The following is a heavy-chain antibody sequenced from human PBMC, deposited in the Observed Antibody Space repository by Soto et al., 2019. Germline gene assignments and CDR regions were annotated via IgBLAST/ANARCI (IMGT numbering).Heavy chain of an antibody. CDR2: ARNKVSSYTT. D-gene: IGHD2-8*01. Sequence: EVQLVESGGGLVQPGGSLRLSCAASGFTFSDHYMDWVRQAPGQGLEWVGRARNKVSSYTTAYAASVKGSFTISRDDSKSSLYLQMNSRKAEDTAGYFGASLMGTSFDLWGQGTLGTVSA. CDR3: ASLMGTSFDL. CDR1: GFTFSDHY. V-gene: IGHV3-72*01. J-gene: IGHJ4*02.